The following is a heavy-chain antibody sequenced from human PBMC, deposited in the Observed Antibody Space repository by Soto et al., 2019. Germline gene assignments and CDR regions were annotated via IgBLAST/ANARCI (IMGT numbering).Heavy chain of an antibody. Sequence: SETLSLTCAVYGGSFTGYYWSWIRQPPGKGLEWIGEINHSGSTNHNPSLKSRVIISVDSSKNQVSLKLSSVTAADTAMYYCARPDSRGFSYGRFDFWGQGTLVTVSS. V-gene: IGHV4-34*01. J-gene: IGHJ4*02. CDR3: ARPDSRGFSYGRFDF. CDR1: GGSFTGYY. CDR2: INHSGST. D-gene: IGHD5-18*01.